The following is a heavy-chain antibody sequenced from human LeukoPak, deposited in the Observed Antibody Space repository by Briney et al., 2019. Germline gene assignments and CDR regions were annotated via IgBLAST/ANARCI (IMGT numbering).Heavy chain of an antibody. CDR2: ISGYIGNT. V-gene: IGHV1-18*01. D-gene: IGHD6-13*01. Sequence: ASVKVSCEASGYTFSTYGISWVRQAPGQGLEWVGWISGYIGNTNYAQKVQGRVTMTADKGTSTAYMELRSPRADDTAVYYCTRDRSDGYFDYWGQGTLVTVSS. CDR1: GYTFSTYG. J-gene: IGHJ4*02. CDR3: TRDRSDGYFDY.